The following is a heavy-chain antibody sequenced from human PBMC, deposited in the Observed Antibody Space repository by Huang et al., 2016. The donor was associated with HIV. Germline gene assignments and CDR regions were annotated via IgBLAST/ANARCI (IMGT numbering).Heavy chain of an antibody. D-gene: IGHD2-15*01. CDR3: ATSTPDVGAGVLRSAFDI. Sequence: QVQLVESGAELKKPGASVRGSCKVSGYTVSELSLHWVRQAPEKGLEWMGVFDPEEGETSYGQRLQGRVTMTEDTSTDTAYMELSSLRPEDTAVYYCATSTPDVGAGVLRSAFDIWGQGTMVTVSS. CDR2: FDPEEGET. V-gene: IGHV1-24*01. CDR1: GYTVSELS. J-gene: IGHJ3*02.